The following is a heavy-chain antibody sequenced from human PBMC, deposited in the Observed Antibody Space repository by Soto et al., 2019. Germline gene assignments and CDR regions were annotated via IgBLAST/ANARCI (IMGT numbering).Heavy chain of an antibody. D-gene: IGHD2-15*01. J-gene: IGHJ3*02. V-gene: IGHV3-64*01. CDR3: AREPVVAATHDAFDI. CDR1: GFTFSSYA. CDR2: ISSNGGST. Sequence: GGSLRLSCAASGFTFSSYAMHWVRQAPGKGLEYVSAISSNGGSTYYANSVKGRFTISRDNSKNTLYLQMGSLRAEDMAVYYCAREPVVAATHDAFDIWGQGTMVTVSS.